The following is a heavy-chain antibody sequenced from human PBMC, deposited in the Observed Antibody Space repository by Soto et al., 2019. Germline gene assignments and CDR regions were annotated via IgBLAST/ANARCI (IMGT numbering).Heavy chain of an antibody. CDR1: GGSIRSGGYY. CDR3: ARGQAAAALFYFDY. D-gene: IGHD6-13*01. Sequence: SETLSLTCTVSGGSIRSGGYYWSWIRQHPGKGLEWIGYIYYSGSTYYNPSLKSRVNISVDTSRNQFSLKLGSVTAADTAVYYCARGQAAAALFYFDYWGQGTLVTVSS. V-gene: IGHV4-31*03. CDR2: IYYSGST. J-gene: IGHJ4*02.